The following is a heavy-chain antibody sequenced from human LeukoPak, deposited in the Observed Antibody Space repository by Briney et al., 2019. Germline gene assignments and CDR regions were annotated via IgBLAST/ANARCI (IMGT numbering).Heavy chain of an antibody. CDR1: GYSFTSYW. Sequence: GASLKISCKGSGYSFTSYWIGWVRQMPGKGLEWMGRIKPSDSEIIYGPSFQGHVTISADKSISTVYLQWNSLKASDTAVYYCARPGYWGDVWGQGTTVTVSS. J-gene: IGHJ6*02. V-gene: IGHV5-10-1*01. D-gene: IGHD7-27*01. CDR2: IKPSDSEI. CDR3: ARPGYWGDV.